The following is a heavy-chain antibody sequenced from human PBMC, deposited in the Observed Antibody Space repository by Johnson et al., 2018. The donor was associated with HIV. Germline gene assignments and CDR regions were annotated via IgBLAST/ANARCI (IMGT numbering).Heavy chain of an antibody. CDR3: ARQSLRALDI. CDR1: GFTFSSYS. CDR2: ISYDGSNK. J-gene: IGHJ3*02. Sequence: VQLMESGGGVDQPGRSLRLSCAASGFTFSSYSMHWVRQAPGKGLEWVAIISYDGSNKYYADSVKGRFTISRDNSKNTLYLQMSSLRAEDTAVYYCARQSLRALDIWGQGTMVTVSS. V-gene: IGHV3-30-3*01.